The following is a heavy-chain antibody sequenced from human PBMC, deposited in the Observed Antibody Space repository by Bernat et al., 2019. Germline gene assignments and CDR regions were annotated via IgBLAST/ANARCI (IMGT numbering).Heavy chain of an antibody. CDR3: AREDDWNYSGFYYYYGMDV. CDR1: GFTFSSYS. D-gene: IGHD1-7*01. J-gene: IGHJ6*02. V-gene: IGHV3-48*01. CDR2: ISSSSSTI. Sequence: EVQLVESGGGLVQPGGSLRLSCAASGFTFSSYSMNWVRQAPGKGLEWVSYISSSSSTIYYADSVKGRFTISRDNAKTSLYLQMNSLRAEDTAVYYCAREDDWNYSGFYYYYGMDVWGQGTTVTVSS.